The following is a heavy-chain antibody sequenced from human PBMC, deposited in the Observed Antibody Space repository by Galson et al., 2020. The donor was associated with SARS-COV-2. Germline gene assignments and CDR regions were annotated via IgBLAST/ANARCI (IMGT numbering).Heavy chain of an antibody. CDR2: ISSSSSYI. D-gene: IGHD6-13*01. CDR1: GFTFSSYS. CDR3: ARDMDGQQLVQPFDY. Sequence: NSGGYLRLSCAASGFTFSSYSMNWVRQAPGKGLEWVSSISSSSSYIYYADSVKGRFTISRDNAKNSLYLQMNSLRAEDTAVYYCARDMDGQQLVQPFDYWGQGTLVTVSS. V-gene: IGHV3-21*01. J-gene: IGHJ4*02.